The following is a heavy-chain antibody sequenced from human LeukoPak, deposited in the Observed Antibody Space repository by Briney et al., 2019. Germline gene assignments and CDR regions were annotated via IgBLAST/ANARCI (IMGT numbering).Heavy chain of an antibody. CDR3: ARVTSITTDY. V-gene: IGHV1-2*02. D-gene: IGHD2-21*02. CDR2: IYPDSGGT. CDR1: GYTFTGYY. Sequence: ASVKVSCKASGYTFTGYYIHWVRQAPGQGLEWMGWIYPDSGGTNYAQKFQGRVTMTGDTSISTAYLELSSLTSDDTAVYYCARVTSITTDYWGQGTLVTVSS. J-gene: IGHJ4*02.